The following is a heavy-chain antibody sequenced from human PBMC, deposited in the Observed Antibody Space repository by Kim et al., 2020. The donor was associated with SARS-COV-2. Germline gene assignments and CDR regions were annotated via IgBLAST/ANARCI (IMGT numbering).Heavy chain of an antibody. D-gene: IGHD2-2*01. CDR2: FTGGGLT. CDR1: GFTFSNYC. V-gene: IGHV3-23*01. J-gene: IGHJ1*01. Sequence: GGSLRLSCAASGFTFSNYCMTWVRQTPGKGLEWVSSFTGGGLTHYADSVKGRFTISRDNSKNMLYLQMNSLRAEDTAVYYCGEYHTAGSQFCDWGKGTLV. CDR3: GEYHTAGSQFCD.